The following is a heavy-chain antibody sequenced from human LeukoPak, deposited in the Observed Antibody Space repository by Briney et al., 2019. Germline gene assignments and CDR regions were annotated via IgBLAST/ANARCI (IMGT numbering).Heavy chain of an antibody. Sequence: SETLSLTCAVYGGSFSGYYWSWIRQPPGKGLEWIGEINHSGSTNYNPSLKSRVTISVDTSKNQFSLKLSSVTAADTAVYYCARLVRGSSWQRYYYYYYMDVWGKGTTVTISS. CDR1: GGSFSGYY. CDR3: ARLVRGSSWQRYYYYYYMDV. J-gene: IGHJ6*03. CDR2: INHSGST. D-gene: IGHD6-13*01. V-gene: IGHV4-34*01.